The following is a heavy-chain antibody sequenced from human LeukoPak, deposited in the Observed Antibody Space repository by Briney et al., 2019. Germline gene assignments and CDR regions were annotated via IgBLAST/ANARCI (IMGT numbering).Heavy chain of an antibody. J-gene: IGHJ4*02. Sequence: SETLSLTCTVSGGSISSYYWSWIRQPPGKGLELIGYIYYSGSTNYNPSLRSRVTMSVDTSKNQFSLKLSSVIAADTAVYFCARLTGYDWESSFDYWGQGTLVTVSS. D-gene: IGHD5-12*01. CDR2: IYYSGST. CDR1: GGSISSYY. CDR3: ARLTGYDWESSFDY. V-gene: IGHV4-59*01.